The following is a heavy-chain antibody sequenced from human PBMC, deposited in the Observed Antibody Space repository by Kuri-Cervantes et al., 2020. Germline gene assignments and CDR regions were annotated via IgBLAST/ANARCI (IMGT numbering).Heavy chain of an antibody. V-gene: IGHV4-39*02. CDR3: ARDRAELRYFDWSRMDYYYYYGMDV. CDR1: GGSISSSSYY. Sequence: GSLRLSCTVSGGSISSSSYYWGWIRQPPGKGLEWIGSIYYSGSTYYNPSLKSRVTISVDTSKNQFSLKLSSVTAADTAVYYCARDRAELRYFDWSRMDYYYYYGMDVWGQGTTVTVSS. J-gene: IGHJ6*02. CDR2: IYYSGST. D-gene: IGHD3-9*01.